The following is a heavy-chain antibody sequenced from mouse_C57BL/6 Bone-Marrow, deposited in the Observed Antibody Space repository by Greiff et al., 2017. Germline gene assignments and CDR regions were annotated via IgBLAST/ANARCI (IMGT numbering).Heavy chain of an antibody. V-gene: IGHV5-17*01. J-gene: IGHJ3*01. CDR3: ARPRFYGNSWFAY. CDR2: ISSGSSTI. CDR1: GFTFSDYG. Sequence: EVQGVESGGGLVKPGGSLKLSCAASGFTFSDYGMHWVRQAPEKGLEWVAYISSGSSTIYYADTVKGRFTISRDNAKNTLFLQMTSLRSEDTAMYYCARPRFYGNSWFAYWCQGTLVTVSA. D-gene: IGHD2-1*01.